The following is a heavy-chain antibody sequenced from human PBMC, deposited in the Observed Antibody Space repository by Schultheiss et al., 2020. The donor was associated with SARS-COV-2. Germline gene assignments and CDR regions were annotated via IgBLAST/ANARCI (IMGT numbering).Heavy chain of an antibody. CDR1: GGSISSYY. J-gene: IGHJ6*03. V-gene: IGHV4-59*01. D-gene: IGHD3-3*01. CDR2: IYYSGST. Sequence: SETLSLTCTVSGGSISSYYWSWIRQPPGKGLEWIGYIYYSGSTNYNPSLKSRVTISVDTSKNQFSLKLSSVTAADTAVYYCARRDDFWSGYYRNYYYYYYMDVWGKGTTVTVSS. CDR3: ARRDDFWSGYYRNYYYYYYMDV.